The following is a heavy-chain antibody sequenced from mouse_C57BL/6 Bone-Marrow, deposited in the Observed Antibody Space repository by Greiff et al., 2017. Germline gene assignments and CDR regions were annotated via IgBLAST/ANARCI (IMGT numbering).Heavy chain of an antibody. CDR3: ARNRVYYYGSSYAMDY. D-gene: IGHD1-1*01. CDR2: INPNNGGT. V-gene: IGHV1-18*01. Sequence: VQLQQSGPELVKPGASVKIPCKASGYTFTDYNMDWVKQSHGKSLEWIGDINPNNGGTIYNQKFKGKATLTVDKSSSTAYMELRSLTSEDTAVYYCARNRVYYYGSSYAMDYWGQGTSVTVSS. CDR1: GYTFTDYN. J-gene: IGHJ4*01.